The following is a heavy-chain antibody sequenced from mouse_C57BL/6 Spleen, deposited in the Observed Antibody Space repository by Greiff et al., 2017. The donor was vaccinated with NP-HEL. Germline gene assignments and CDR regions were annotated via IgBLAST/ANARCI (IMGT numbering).Heavy chain of an antibody. V-gene: IGHV1-80*01. CDR2: IYPGDGDT. J-gene: IGHJ4*01. D-gene: IGHD2-14*01. CDR1: GYAFSSYW. Sequence: QVQLQQSGAELVKPGASVKISCKASGYAFSSYWMNWVKQRPGKGLEWIGQIYPGDGDTNYNGKFKGKATLTADKSSSTAYMQLSSLTSEDSAVYFCARSGVRRDYYAMDYWGQGTSVTVSS. CDR3: ARSGVRRDYYAMDY.